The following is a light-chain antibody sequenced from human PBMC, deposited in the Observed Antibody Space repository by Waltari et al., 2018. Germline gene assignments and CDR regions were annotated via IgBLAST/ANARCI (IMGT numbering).Light chain of an antibody. CDR2: YVN. CDR1: SSDVGGYKY. J-gene: IGLJ2*01. CDR3: NSFTLGTDLLV. Sequence: QSALTQPASVSGSPGQSITISCTGTSSDVGGYKYVSWYQQHPGKAPKLIIYYVNNRPSGVSNRFSGSKSSNTVSLTISGRHAEDEADYYCNSFTLGTDLLVFCGGTKLTVL. V-gene: IGLV2-14*03.